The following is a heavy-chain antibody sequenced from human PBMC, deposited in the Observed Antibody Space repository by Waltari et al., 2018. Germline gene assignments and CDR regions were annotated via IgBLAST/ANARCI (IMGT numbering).Heavy chain of an antibody. CDR3: ARGVVVPAARQVYYYYYMDV. J-gene: IGHJ6*03. CDR1: GGSISSYY. D-gene: IGHD2-2*01. V-gene: IGHV4-4*07. CDR2: IYTSGST. Sequence: QVQLQESGPGLVKPSETLSLTCTVSGGSISSYYWSWIRQHAGKGLEWIGRIYTSGSTNYNPSLKSRVTMSVDTSKNQFSLKLSSVTAADTAVYYCARGVVVPAARQVYYYYYMDVWGKGTTVTISS.